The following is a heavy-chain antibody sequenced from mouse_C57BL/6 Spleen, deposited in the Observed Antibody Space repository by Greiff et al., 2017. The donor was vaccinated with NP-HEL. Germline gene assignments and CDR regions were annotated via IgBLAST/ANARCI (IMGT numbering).Heavy chain of an antibody. CDR1: GYTFTSYW. Sequence: QVQLQQPGAELVKPGASVKLSCKASGYTFTSYWLHWVKQRPGQGLEWIGMIHPNSGSTNYTEKFTSKATLTVDKSSSTAYMQLSSLTSEDSAVYYCARYTTVVGDYLDYWGKGTTLTVSS. CDR3: ARYTTVVGDYLDY. V-gene: IGHV1-64*01. D-gene: IGHD1-1*01. CDR2: IHPNSGST. J-gene: IGHJ2*01.